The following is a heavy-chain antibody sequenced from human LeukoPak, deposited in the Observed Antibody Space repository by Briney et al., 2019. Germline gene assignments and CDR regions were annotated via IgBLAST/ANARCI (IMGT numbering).Heavy chain of an antibody. CDR3: AREIDSYPLFYYYGMDV. CDR1: GFTFSRYA. Sequence: GGSLRLSCAASGFTFSRYAMHWVRQAPGKGLVWVSRINSDGSSTSYADSVKGRFTISRDNAKNTLYLQMNSLRAEDTAVYYCAREIDSYPLFYYYGMDVWGQGTTVTVSS. CDR2: INSDGSST. D-gene: IGHD5-18*01. V-gene: IGHV3-74*01. J-gene: IGHJ6*02.